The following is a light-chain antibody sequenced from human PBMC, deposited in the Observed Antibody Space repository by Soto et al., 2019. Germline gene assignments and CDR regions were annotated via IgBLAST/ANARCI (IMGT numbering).Light chain of an antibody. J-gene: IGLJ2*01. Sequence: QSVLPQPPSVSGAPGQRVTISCTGSSSNIGAGYDVHWYQQLPGTAPKLLIYGNSNRPSGVPDRFSGSKSGTSASLAITGLQAEDEADYYCQSYDRSLRGYVVFGGGTKLTVL. CDR1: SSNIGAGYD. CDR3: QSYDRSLRGYVV. CDR2: GNS. V-gene: IGLV1-40*01.